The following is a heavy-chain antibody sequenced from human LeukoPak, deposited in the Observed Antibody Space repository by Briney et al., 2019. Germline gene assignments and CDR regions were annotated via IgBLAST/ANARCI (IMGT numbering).Heavy chain of an antibody. CDR3: ARELYIVVVVAADYYGMDV. Sequence: GGSLRLSCAASGFTFSSYAMHGVRQAPGKGLEWVAVISYDGSNKYYADSVKGRFTISRDNSKNTLYLQMNSLRAEDTAVYYCARELYIVVVVAADYYGMDVWGKGTTVTVSS. V-gene: IGHV3-30*04. CDR2: ISYDGSNK. CDR1: GFTFSSYA. J-gene: IGHJ6*04. D-gene: IGHD2-15*01.